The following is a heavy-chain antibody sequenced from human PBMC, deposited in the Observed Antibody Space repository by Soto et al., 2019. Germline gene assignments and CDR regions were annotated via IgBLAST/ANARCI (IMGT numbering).Heavy chain of an antibody. V-gene: IGHV3-30*18. CDR3: AKEGFYYDSSGYIFDY. CDR1: GCTFGDLG. D-gene: IGHD3-22*01. J-gene: IGHJ4*02. CDR2: ISYDGSNK. Sequence: WGSLRLSWGVAGCTFGDLGGHWIRQAPGKGLEWVAVISYDGSNKYYADSVKGRFTISRDNSKNTLYLQMNSLRAEDTAVYYCAKEGFYYDSSGYIFDYWGQGTLVTVSS.